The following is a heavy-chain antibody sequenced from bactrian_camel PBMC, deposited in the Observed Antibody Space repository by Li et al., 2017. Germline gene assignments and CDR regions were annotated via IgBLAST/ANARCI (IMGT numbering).Heavy chain of an antibody. CDR1: RIPQPRVC. J-gene: IGHJ4*01. CDR2: ISDSGTRT. D-gene: IGHD5*01. V-gene: IGHV3-3*01. CDR3: AARAPHLTLDQGCSY. Sequence: QLVESGGGSVQSGGSLSVSCEASRIPQPRVCMGWFRQAPEKEREVVATISDSGTRTEYADSVKGRFTVSRDSGRNTLYLQMNRLEPEDTAVYYCAARAPHLTLDQGCSYWGHGTQVTVS.